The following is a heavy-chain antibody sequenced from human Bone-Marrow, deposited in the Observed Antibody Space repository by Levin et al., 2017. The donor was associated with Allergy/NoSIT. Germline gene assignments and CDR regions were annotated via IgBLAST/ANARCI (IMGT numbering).Heavy chain of an antibody. CDR1: GFTFDNYG. Sequence: GGSLRLSCAASGFTFDNYGMHWVRQAPGKGLEWVSAISKDTYDIVYADSVKGRFTISRDNAKNSLYLQMNSLRPEDTAFYYCAKSKWTSLDAFDMWGQGTMVTVSS. CDR2: ISKDTYDI. CDR3: AKSKWTSLDAFDM. J-gene: IGHJ3*02. D-gene: IGHD1-26*01. V-gene: IGHV3-9*01.